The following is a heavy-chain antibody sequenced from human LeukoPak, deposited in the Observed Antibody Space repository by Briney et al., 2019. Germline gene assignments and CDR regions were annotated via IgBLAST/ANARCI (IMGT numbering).Heavy chain of an antibody. D-gene: IGHD3-3*01. CDR2: IHYSGST. V-gene: IGHV4-39*01. J-gene: IGHJ4*02. Sequence: SETLSLTCTVSGGSISSGSYYWGWIRQPPRKGLEWIGNIHYSGSTYHNPSLKSRVAISVDTSKNQFSLKLSSVTAADTAVYYYARYRVVIKDTKYFDSWGQGTLVTVSS. CDR3: ARYRVVIKDTKYFDS. CDR1: GGSISSGSYY.